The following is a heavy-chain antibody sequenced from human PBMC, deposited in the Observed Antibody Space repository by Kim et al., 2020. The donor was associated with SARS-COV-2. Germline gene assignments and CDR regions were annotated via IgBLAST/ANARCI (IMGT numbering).Heavy chain of an antibody. D-gene: IGHD6-13*01. CDR2: IKQDGSEK. CDR1: GFTFSSYW. Sequence: GGSLRLSCAASGFTFSSYWMSWVRQAPGKGLEWVANIKQDGSEKYYVDSVKGRFTISRDNAKNSLYLQMNSLRAEDTAVYYCARDPQLANGDYYYYYGMDVWGQGTTVTVSS. CDR3: ARDPQLANGDYYYYYGMDV. J-gene: IGHJ6*02. V-gene: IGHV3-7*01.